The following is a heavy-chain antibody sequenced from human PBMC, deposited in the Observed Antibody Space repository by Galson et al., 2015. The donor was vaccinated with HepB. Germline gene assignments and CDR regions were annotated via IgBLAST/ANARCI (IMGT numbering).Heavy chain of an antibody. CDR3: ATHAGYSYGVQDYYYGMDV. CDR1: GYTFTGYY. V-gene: IGHV1-2*04. J-gene: IGHJ6*02. CDR2: INPNSGGT. Sequence: SVKVSCKASGYTFTGYYMHWVRQAPGQGLEWMGWINPNSGGTNYAQKFQGWVTMTRDTSISTAYMELSRLRSDDTAVYYCATHAGYSYGVQDYYYGMDVWGQGTTVTVSS. D-gene: IGHD5-18*01.